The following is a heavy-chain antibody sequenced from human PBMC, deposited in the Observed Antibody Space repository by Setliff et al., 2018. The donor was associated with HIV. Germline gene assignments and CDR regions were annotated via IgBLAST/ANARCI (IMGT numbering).Heavy chain of an antibody. CDR1: GGSISSDTFY. Sequence: SETLSLTCTVSGGSISSDTFYWSWIRQPAGKGLEWIGHVYARGNTNYNPPLKSRVTISVDTSKSQFSLKLSSVTAADTAVYYCARDRYGDYAYFDYWGQGTLVTVSS. J-gene: IGHJ4*02. CDR3: ARDRYGDYAYFDY. CDR2: VYARGNT. D-gene: IGHD4-17*01. V-gene: IGHV4-61*09.